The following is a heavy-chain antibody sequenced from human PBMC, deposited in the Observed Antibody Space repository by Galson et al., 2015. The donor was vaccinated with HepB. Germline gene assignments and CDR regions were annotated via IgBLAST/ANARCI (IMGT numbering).Heavy chain of an antibody. Sequence: SLRLSCAASGFTFSSYGMHWVRQAPGKGLEWVAVIWYDGSNKYYADSVKGRFTISRDNSKNTLYLQMNSLRAEDTAVYYCARDQISVGSSCSHFDYWGQGTLVTVSS. D-gene: IGHD6-13*01. CDR1: GFTFSSYG. V-gene: IGHV3-33*08. J-gene: IGHJ4*02. CDR2: IWYDGSNK. CDR3: ARDQISVGSSCSHFDY.